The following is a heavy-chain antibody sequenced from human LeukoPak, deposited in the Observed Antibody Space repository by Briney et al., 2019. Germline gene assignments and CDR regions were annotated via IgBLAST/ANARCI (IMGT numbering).Heavy chain of an antibody. V-gene: IGHV3-15*01. CDR1: GFTFSNAW. D-gene: IGHD2-2*01. Sequence: GGSMRLSCAASGFTFSNAWMSWVRQAPGKGLEWVGRIKSKTDGGTTDYAAPVKGRFTISRDDSKNTLYLQMNSLKTEDTAVYYCTTMRYQPLVRFDYWGQGTLVTVSS. J-gene: IGHJ4*02. CDR3: TTMRYQPLVRFDY. CDR2: IKSKTDGGTT.